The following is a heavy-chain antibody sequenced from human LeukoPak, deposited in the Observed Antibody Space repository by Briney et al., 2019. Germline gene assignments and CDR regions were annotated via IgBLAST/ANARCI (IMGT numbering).Heavy chain of an antibody. CDR1: GGSISSYY. D-gene: IGHD5-24*01. CDR2: IYYSGST. Sequence: PSETLSLTCTVSGGSISSYYWSWIRQPPGKGLEWIGYIYYSGSTNYNPSLKSRVTISVDTSKNQFSLKLSSVTAADTAVYYCARVDGYLLRGYFDLWGRGTLVTVSS. V-gene: IGHV4-59*01. J-gene: IGHJ2*01. CDR3: ARVDGYLLRGYFDL.